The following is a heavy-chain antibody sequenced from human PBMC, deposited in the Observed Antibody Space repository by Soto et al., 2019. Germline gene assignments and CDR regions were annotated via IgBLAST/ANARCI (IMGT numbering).Heavy chain of an antibody. CDR3: ARVIQNYYYYMDV. V-gene: IGHV4-34*01. CDR1: GGSFSGYY. J-gene: IGHJ6*03. Sequence: SETLSLTCAVYGGSFSGYYWSWIRQPPGKGLEWIGEINHSGSTNYNPSLKSRVTISVDTSKHQFSLKLSSVTAADTAVYYCARVIQNYYYYMDVWGKGTTVTVSS. CDR2: INHSGST.